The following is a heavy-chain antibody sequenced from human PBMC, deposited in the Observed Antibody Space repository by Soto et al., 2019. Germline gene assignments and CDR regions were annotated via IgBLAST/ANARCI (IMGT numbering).Heavy chain of an antibody. CDR1: GGSISSGDYY. CDR3: ARGISPSSYYYDSSGYYPFDY. J-gene: IGHJ4*02. Sequence: QVQLQESGPGLVKPSQTLSLTCTVSGGSISSGDYYWSWIRQPPGKGLEWIGYIYYSGSTYYNPSLKSRVTISVDTSKNQFSLKLSSVTAADTAVYYCARGISPSSYYYDSSGYYPFDYWGQGTLVTVSS. CDR2: IYYSGST. D-gene: IGHD3-22*01. V-gene: IGHV4-30-4*01.